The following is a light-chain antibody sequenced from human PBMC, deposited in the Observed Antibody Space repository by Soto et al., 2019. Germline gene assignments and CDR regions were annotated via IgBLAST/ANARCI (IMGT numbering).Light chain of an antibody. Sequence: EIVLTQSPGTLSLSPGERATLSCRASQSVNSGYLAWYRQKPGQAPRLLIYGTSTRAAGIPDRFSGSGSGTDFTLTISRLEPEDFAVYSCQQYLASPPWTFGQGTKVE. J-gene: IGKJ1*01. V-gene: IGKV3-20*01. CDR3: QQYLASPPWT. CDR1: QSVNSGY. CDR2: GTS.